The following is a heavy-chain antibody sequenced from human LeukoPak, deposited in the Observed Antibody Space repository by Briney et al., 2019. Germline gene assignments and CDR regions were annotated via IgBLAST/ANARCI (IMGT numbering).Heavy chain of an antibody. CDR2: IYYSGST. Sequence: PSETLSLTCTVSGGSISSYYWSWIRQPPGKGLEWIGYIYYSGSTNYNPSLKSRVTISVDTSKNQFSLKLSSVTAADTAVYYCARGREAGFDIWGQGTMVTVSS. D-gene: IGHD6-19*01. V-gene: IGHV4-59*12. J-gene: IGHJ3*02. CDR1: GGSISSYY. CDR3: ARGREAGFDI.